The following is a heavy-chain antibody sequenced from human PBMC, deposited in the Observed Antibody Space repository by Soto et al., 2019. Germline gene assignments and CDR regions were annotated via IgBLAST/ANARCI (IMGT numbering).Heavy chain of an antibody. CDR2: IIPIFGTA. Sequence: SVKVSCKASGGTFSSYAISWVRQAPGQGLEWMGGIIPIFGTATYSQRFQGRVTITADRSTTTAYMELSSLTFEDTAVYYCARDRKNSNWPNFDSWGPGTLVTVSS. CDR3: ARDRKNSNWPNFDS. J-gene: IGHJ4*02. V-gene: IGHV1-69*06. CDR1: GGTFSSYA. D-gene: IGHD6-13*01.